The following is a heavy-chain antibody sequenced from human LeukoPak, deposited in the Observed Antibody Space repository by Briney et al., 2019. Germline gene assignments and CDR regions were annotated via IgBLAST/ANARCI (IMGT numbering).Heavy chain of an antibody. Sequence: SETLSRTCIGSGGSRWIRQPPGKGLEWIGDLYYSGGTKYNSSLKSRVTISVDTSKNQFSLKVTSLTAADTAVYDCARELAARQYYFDYWGQGTLVTVSS. V-gene: IGHV4-59*01. D-gene: IGHD6-6*01. CDR3: ARELAARQYYFDY. CDR2: LYYSGGT. CDR1: GGS. J-gene: IGHJ4*02.